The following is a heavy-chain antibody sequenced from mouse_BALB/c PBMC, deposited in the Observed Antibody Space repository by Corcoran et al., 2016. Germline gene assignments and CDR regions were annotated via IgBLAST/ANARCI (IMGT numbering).Heavy chain of an antibody. CDR1: GYSITSGYY. CDR3: ASGNYWYFDV. D-gene: IGHD2-1*01. CDR2: ISYDGSN. J-gene: IGHJ1*01. Sequence: DVQLQESGPGLVKPSQSLPLTCSVTGYSITSGYYWNWIRQFPGNKLEWMGYISYDGSNNYNPSLKNRISITRDTSKNQFFLKLNSVTTEDTATYYCASGNYWYFDVWGAGTTVTVSS. V-gene: IGHV3-6*02.